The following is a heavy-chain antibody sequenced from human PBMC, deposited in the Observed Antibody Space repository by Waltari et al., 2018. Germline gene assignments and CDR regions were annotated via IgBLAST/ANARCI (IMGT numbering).Heavy chain of an antibody. V-gene: IGHV4-38-2*01. CDR2: IYHSGST. Sequence: QVQLLESGPGLVRPSETLSLSCAVSGYSISSGYYWGWIRQPPGKGLGWIANIYHSGSTDYNPSLKSRVTISVDTYKNQFSLKLSSVTAADTAVYYCTRLFGGSVWEAFDIWGQGTMVTVSS. CDR3: TRLFGGSVWEAFDI. J-gene: IGHJ3*02. CDR1: GYSISSGYY. D-gene: IGHD3-3*01.